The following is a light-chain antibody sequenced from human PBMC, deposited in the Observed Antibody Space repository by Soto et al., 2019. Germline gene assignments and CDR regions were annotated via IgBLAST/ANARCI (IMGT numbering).Light chain of an antibody. Sequence: QSVLTQPASVSGSPGQSITISCTGTRSDVGGYNYVSWYQQHPGKAHKLMFYEVSNRPSGVSNRFSGSKSGNTASLTISGLQAEDEADYYCCSYTSSSTLYVFGTGTKVTVL. J-gene: IGLJ1*01. CDR2: EVS. CDR3: CSYTSSSTLYV. V-gene: IGLV2-14*01. CDR1: RSDVGGYNY.